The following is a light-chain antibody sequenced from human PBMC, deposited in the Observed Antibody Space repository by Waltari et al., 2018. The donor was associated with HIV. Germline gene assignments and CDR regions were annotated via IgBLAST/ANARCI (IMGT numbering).Light chain of an antibody. Sequence: QSALTQPRSVSGSPGQSVTISCTGTSSYVGCYNSVSLYQQHPGKAPKLLIYEVSKWPSGVPDRFSGSKSGNTASLTISGLRADDEADYYCCSYGGTYNVFGTGTKVTIL. CDR1: SSYVGCYNS. CDR2: EVS. CDR3: CSYGGTYNV. V-gene: IGLV2-11*01. J-gene: IGLJ1*01.